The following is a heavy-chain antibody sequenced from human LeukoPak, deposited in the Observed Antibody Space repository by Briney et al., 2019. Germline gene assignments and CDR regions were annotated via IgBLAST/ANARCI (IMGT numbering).Heavy chain of an antibody. CDR3: ARDANTIFGVVQSRETWFDP. J-gene: IGHJ5*02. CDR1: SGSISSSNW. D-gene: IGHD3-3*01. Sequence: PSETLSLTCAVSSGSISSSNWLSSARQPPGKGLEWIEEIYHNASTNYNPSLKSRVTISVYKTKTHFSLNLRSLTAAATAWYYCARDANTIFGVVQSRETWFDPWGQGTLVTLSS. CDR2: IYHNAST. V-gene: IGHV4-4*02.